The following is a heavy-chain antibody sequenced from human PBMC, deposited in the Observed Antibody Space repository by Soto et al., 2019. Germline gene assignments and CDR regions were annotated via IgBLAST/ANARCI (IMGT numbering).Heavy chain of an antibody. Sequence: QVQLQASGPGLVKPSQTLSLTCTVSGGSISSGDYYWSWIRQPPGKGLEWIGYIYYSGSTYYNPSLNSRVTISVDTSKNQFSLKLSSVTAADTAVYYCARVTYYYDSSGYYYQNFDYWGQGTLVTVS. CDR2: IYYSGST. CDR3: ARVTYYYDSSGYYYQNFDY. V-gene: IGHV4-30-4*01. CDR1: GGSISSGDYY. J-gene: IGHJ4*02. D-gene: IGHD3-22*01.